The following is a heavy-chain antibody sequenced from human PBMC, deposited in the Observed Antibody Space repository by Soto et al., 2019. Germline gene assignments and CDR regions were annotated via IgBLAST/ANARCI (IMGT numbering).Heavy chain of an antibody. D-gene: IGHD6-6*01. Sequence: QVQLQESGPGLVKPSQTLSLTCTVSGGSISSGDYYWSWIRQPPGKGLEWIGYIYYSGSTYYNPSLKSRVTISVDKSKNQFSLKLSSVTAADTAVYYCARDWGYSSSFGFGNWFDPWGQGTLVTVSS. CDR3: ARDWGYSSSFGFGNWFDP. CDR1: GGSISSGDYY. J-gene: IGHJ5*02. V-gene: IGHV4-30-4*01. CDR2: IYYSGST.